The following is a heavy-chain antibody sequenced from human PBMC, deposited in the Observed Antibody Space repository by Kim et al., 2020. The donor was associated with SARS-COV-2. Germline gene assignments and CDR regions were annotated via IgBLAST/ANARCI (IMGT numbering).Heavy chain of an antibody. D-gene: IGHD6-13*01. CDR1: GFTFDDYA. CDR3: AKDRGAAAGVDY. J-gene: IGHJ4*02. Sequence: GGSLRLSCAASGFTFDDYAMHWVRQAPGKGLEWVSGISWNSGSIGYADSVKGRFTISRDNARNSLYLQMNSLRAEDTALYYCAKDRGAAAGVDYWGQGTL. V-gene: IGHV3-9*01. CDR2: ISWNSGSI.